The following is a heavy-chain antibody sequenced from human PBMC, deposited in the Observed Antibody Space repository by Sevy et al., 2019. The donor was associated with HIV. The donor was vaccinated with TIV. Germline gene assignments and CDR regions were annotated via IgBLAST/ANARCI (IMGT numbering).Heavy chain of an antibody. J-gene: IGHJ4*02. D-gene: IGHD3-3*01. CDR2: ISSNGNNK. V-gene: IGHV3-30-3*01. Sequence: GGSLRLSCAASGFTFSSYAMHWVRQAPGKGLEWMSVISSNGNNKYYADSVKGRFTISRDNSKNTLFLQMNSLRPEDTAMYHCAREGPRGYYFDYWGQGTLVTVSS. CDR3: AREGPRGYYFDY. CDR1: GFTFSSYA.